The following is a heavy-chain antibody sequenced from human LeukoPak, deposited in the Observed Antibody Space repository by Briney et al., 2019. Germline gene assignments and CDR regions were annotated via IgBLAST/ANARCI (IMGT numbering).Heavy chain of an antibody. V-gene: IGHV3-30*18. CDR2: ISYDGSNK. D-gene: IGHD3-16*01. CDR1: GFIFSSYG. J-gene: IGHJ6*03. CDR3: AKEGGQGYYYYMDV. Sequence: GGSLRLSCAASGFIFSSYGMHWVRQAPGKGLEWVAVISYDGSNKYYADSVKGRFTISRDNSKNTLYLQMNSLRAEDTAVYYCAKEGGQGYYYYMDVWGKGTTVTVSS.